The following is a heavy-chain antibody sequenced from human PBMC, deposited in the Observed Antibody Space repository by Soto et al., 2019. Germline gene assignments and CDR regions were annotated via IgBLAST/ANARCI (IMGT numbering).Heavy chain of an antibody. Sequence: QVQLQESGPGLVKPSQTLSLTCTVSGGSISSGGTGSYWTWIRQLPGKGLEWIGYIYYTGNTYNNPSLKRRPTISIDTSENQFSLKLTSVTAADTAVYFCASGHDAYKVRYWGQGTLVTVSS. CDR3: ASGHDAYKVRY. D-gene: IGHD1-1*01. J-gene: IGHJ4*02. CDR2: IYYTGNT. CDR1: GGSISSGGTGSY. V-gene: IGHV4-31*03.